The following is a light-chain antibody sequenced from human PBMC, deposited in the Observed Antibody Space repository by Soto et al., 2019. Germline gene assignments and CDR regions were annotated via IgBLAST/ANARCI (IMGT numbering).Light chain of an antibody. CDR3: SSYTASSTLEV. V-gene: IGLV2-14*01. Sequence: QSVLTQPASVSGSPGQSITISCTGTSSDVGGYNYVSWYQQHPGKAPKLIIYEVGDRPSGVSNRFSGSKSGNTASLTISRLQTEDEADYYCSSYTASSTLEVFGTGTKVTVL. J-gene: IGLJ1*01. CDR1: SSDVGGYNY. CDR2: EVG.